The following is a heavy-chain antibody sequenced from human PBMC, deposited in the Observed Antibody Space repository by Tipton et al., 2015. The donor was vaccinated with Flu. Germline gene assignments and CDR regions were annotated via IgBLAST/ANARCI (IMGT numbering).Heavy chain of an antibody. J-gene: IGHJ6*02. Sequence: TLSLTCAIYGGSYIGHYWSWVRQPPGKGLEWVAEINHSGGHNYNPSLENRGTILLDTSKNQVSLKLRSITAADTAVYFCARGSVAASKMHYNKNGLDVWGQGTTVTVS. CDR3: ARGSVAASKMHYNKNGLDV. V-gene: IGHV4-34*01. D-gene: IGHD6-19*01. CDR2: INHSGGH. CDR1: GGSYIGHY.